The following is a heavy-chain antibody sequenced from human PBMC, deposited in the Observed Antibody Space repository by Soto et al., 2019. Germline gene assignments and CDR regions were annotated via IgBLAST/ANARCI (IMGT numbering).Heavy chain of an antibody. J-gene: IGHJ6*02. D-gene: IGHD6-13*01. V-gene: IGHV1-58*01. CDR1: GFTFTSSA. CDR2: IVVGSGNT. Sequence: SVKVSCKASGFTFTSSAVQWVRQARGQRLEWIGWIVVGSGNTNYAQKFQERVTITRDMSTSTAYMELSSLRSEDTAVYYCAADGHSSSWYDYYYGMEVWGQGTTVTVSS. CDR3: AADGHSSSWYDYYYGMEV.